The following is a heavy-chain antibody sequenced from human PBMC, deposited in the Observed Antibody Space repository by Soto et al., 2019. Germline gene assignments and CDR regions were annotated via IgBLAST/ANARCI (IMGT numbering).Heavy chain of an antibody. CDR2: IYSDGTT. Sequence: PGGSLRVSCAASGFTLSYSFMSWVRQAPGKGLEWVSLIYSDGTTYYADSVKGRFTISRDNSKNTLYLQMNSLRAEDTAVYYCARGHDSNGYSDSWGQGTLVTVSS. V-gene: IGHV3-66*01. D-gene: IGHD3-22*01. CDR1: GFTLSYSF. J-gene: IGHJ5*02. CDR3: ARGHDSNGYSDS.